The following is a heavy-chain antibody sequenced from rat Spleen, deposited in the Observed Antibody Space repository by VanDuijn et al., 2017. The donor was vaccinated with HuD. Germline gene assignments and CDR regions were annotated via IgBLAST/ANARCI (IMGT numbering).Heavy chain of an antibody. CDR2: IWSGGST. J-gene: IGHJ1*01. D-gene: IGHD4-4*01. CDR3: ARWGFYDSWYFDF. CDR1: GFSLTNYG. V-gene: IGHV2-16*01. Sequence: VQLKESGPGLVQPSQTLSSGFSLTNYGVSWVRQPPGKGLEWIGSIWSGGSTDYNSALKSRLSINRDTSKSQVLLKMNSLHTEDTAMYFCARWGFYDSWYFDFWGPGTMVTVSS.